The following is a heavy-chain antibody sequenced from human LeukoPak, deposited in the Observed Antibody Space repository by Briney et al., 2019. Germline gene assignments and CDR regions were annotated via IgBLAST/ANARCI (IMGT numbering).Heavy chain of an antibody. D-gene: IGHD2-8*02. CDR2: ISYTGDST. J-gene: IGHJ4*02. Sequence: PGGSLRLSCAVSGVTFSKYAMSWFRQAPGKGLEWVPGISYTGDSTYYADSVKGRFTISRDNFKNMLYLQMNSLRAEDTAIYFCAKLLGTIYPLWGMDVWGQGALVTVSS. V-gene: IGHV3-23*01. CDR1: GVTFSKYA. CDR3: AKLLGTIYPLWGMDV.